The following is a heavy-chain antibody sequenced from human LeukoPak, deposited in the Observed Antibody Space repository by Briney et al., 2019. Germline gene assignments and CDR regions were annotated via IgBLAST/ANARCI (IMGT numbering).Heavy chain of an antibody. V-gene: IGHV3-30*03. J-gene: IGHJ4*02. CDR2: ISYDGSNK. Sequence: PGRSLRLSCAASGFTFSSCGMHWVRQAPGKGLEWVAVISYDGSNKYYADSVKGRFTISRDNAKNSLYLQMNSLRAEDTAVYYCVRDLGGRSGHWGQGTLVTVSS. CDR1: GFTFSSCG. D-gene: IGHD1-26*01. CDR3: VRDLGGRSGH.